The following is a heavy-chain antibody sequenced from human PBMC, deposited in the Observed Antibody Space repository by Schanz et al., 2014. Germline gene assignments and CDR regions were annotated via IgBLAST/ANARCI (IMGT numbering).Heavy chain of an antibody. V-gene: IGHV3-23*01. CDR3: ARDRRNADLDY. J-gene: IGHJ4*02. Sequence: EVHLLESGGGLVQPGGSLRLSCAASGFTFSSYAMSWVRQAPGKGLEWVSAISGSGGSTYYADSVKGRFTISRDSSKNTLFLQMNSLRTEDTAVYYCARDRRNADLDYWGQGTLVTVSS. D-gene: IGHD1-1*01. CDR2: ISGSGGST. CDR1: GFTFSSYA.